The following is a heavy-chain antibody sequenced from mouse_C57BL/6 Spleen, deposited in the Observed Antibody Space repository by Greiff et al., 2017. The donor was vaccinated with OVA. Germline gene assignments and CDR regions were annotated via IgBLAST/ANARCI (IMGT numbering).Heavy chain of an antibody. CDR2: INPYNGGT. CDR1: GYTFTDYY. J-gene: IGHJ2*01. V-gene: IGHV1-19*01. CDR3: ARETGGFDY. D-gene: IGHD4-1*01. Sequence: EVQLQQSGPVLVKPGASVTMSCKASGYTFTDYYMNWVKQSPGKSLEWIGVINPYNGGTSYNQKFKGKATLTVDKSSSTAYMELNSLTAEDSAVYYCARETGGFDYWGQGTTLTVAS.